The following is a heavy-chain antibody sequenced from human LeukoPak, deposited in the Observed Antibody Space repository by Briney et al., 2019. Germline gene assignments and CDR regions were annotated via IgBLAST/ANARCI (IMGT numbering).Heavy chain of an antibody. CDR2: MDPVSGGT. D-gene: IGHD2-15*01. J-gene: IGHJ5*02. V-gene: IGHV1-2*02. CDR3: ARGVGSSWLDP. CDR1: GYTFTAYY. Sequence: ASVKVSCKASGYTFTAYYIHWVRQAPGQGLEWMGWMDPVSGGTNYAQRFQDRVTMTRDSSISTAYMQLSSLRSDDTADTAVYYCARGVGSSWLDPWGQGTLVTVSS.